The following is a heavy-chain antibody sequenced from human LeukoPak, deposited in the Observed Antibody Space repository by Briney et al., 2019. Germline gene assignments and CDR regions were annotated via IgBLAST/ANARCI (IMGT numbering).Heavy chain of an antibody. CDR3: AKRRDDCSGDCYPDY. Sequence: GRSLRLSCAASGFTFSSYGMHWVRQAPGKGLEWVAVISYDGSNKYYADSVKGRFTISRDNSKNTLYLQMNSLRAEDTAVYYCAKRRDDCSGDCYPDYWGQGTLVTVSS. CDR1: GFTFSSYG. V-gene: IGHV3-30*18. CDR2: ISYDGSNK. D-gene: IGHD2-21*02. J-gene: IGHJ4*02.